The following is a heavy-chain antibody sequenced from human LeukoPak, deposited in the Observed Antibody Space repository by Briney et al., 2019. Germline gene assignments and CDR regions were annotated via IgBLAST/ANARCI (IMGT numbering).Heavy chain of an antibody. V-gene: IGHV3-23*01. Sequence: GGSLRLSCVVSRLTFNSNAMYWVRQAPGKGLEWVSGISVSGGSEYYADSVKGRFSVSRDNSKHTVYLQMNSLRAEDTAVYFCASHAHDYDSSGYFDSWGQGALVAVSS. D-gene: IGHD3-22*01. CDR3: ASHAHDYDSSGYFDS. CDR1: RLTFNSNA. CDR2: ISVSGGSE. J-gene: IGHJ4*02.